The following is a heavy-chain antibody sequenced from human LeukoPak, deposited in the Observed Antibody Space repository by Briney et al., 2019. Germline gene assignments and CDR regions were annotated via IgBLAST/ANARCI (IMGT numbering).Heavy chain of an antibody. CDR3: AKSPSGTDYYYYGMDV. J-gene: IGHJ6*02. D-gene: IGHD2-15*01. CDR1: GFTFSSYG. CDR2: IWYDGSNK. Sequence: GGSLRLSCAASGFTFSSYGMHWVRQAPGKGLEWVAVIWYDGSNKYYADSVKGRFTISRDNSKNTLYLQMNSLRAEDTAVYYCAKSPSGTDYYYYGMDVWGQGTTVTVSS. V-gene: IGHV3-30*02.